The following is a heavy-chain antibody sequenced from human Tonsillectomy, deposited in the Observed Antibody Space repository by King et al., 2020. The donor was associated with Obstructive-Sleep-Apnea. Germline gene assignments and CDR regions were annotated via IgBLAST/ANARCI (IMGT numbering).Heavy chain of an antibody. CDR3: ARHRGVEDYGGYGDYFDY. CDR1: GVSISDYY. Sequence: QLQESGPGLVKPSETLSLTCTVSGVSISDYYWSWIRQPPGKGLEWIGYMYYSGNTKFNPSLKCRVTISAATSKIQFSLRLSSVTAADTAVYYCARHRGVEDYGGYGDYFDYWGQGTLVIVSS. D-gene: IGHD5-12*01. CDR2: MYYSGNT. V-gene: IGHV4-59*08. J-gene: IGHJ4*02.